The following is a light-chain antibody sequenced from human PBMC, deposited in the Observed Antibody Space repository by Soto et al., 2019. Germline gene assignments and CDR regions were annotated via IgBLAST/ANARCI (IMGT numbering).Light chain of an antibody. CDR1: QSVSSSY. V-gene: IGKV3-20*01. CDR3: QQYDNSPIT. Sequence: IVLTQSPAILALSPGDRATLSCSASQSVSSSYLAWYQHKPGQAPRLLIYDASNRATGIPARFSGSGSGTDFTLAISSLEPEDFAVYYCQQYDNSPITFGQGTRLEI. J-gene: IGKJ5*01. CDR2: DAS.